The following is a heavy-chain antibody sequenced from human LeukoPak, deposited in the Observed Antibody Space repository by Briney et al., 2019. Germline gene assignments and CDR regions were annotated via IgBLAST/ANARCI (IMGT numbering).Heavy chain of an antibody. V-gene: IGHV4-39*01. D-gene: IGHD7-27*01. CDR3: AKTRNWVAY. CDR2: IYYSGST. CDR1: GGSISSSSYY. Sequence: PSETLSLTCTVSGGSISSSSYYWGWIRQPPGKGLEWIGSIYYSGSTYYNPFLKSRVTISVDTSKNQFSLKLSSVTAADTAVYYCAKTRNWVAYWGQGTLVAVSS. J-gene: IGHJ4*02.